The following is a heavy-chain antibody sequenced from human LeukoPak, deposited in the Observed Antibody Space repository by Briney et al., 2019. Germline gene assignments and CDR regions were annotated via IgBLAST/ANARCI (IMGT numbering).Heavy chain of an antibody. J-gene: IGHJ5*02. CDR1: GFTVSSNY. CDR2: IYSGGST. V-gene: IGHV3-53*01. Sequence: PGGSLRLSCAASGFTVSSNYMSWVRQAPGKGLEWVSVIYSGGSTYYADSVKGRFTISRDNSKNTLYLQMNSLRAEDTAVYYCARETRDWDGPNPPPYNLFDPWGQGTLVTVSS. D-gene: IGHD3/OR15-3a*01. CDR3: ARETRDWDGPNPPPYNLFDP.